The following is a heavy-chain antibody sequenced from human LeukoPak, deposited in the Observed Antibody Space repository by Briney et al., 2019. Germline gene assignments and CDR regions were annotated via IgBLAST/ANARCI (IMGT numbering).Heavy chain of an antibody. V-gene: IGHV1-69*13. J-gene: IGHJ4*02. CDR2: IIPIFGTA. D-gene: IGHD3-3*01. Sequence: SVKVSCKASGGTFSSYDISWVRLAPGQGLEWMGGIIPIFGTANYAQKFQGRVTITADESTSTAYMELSSLRSEDTAVYYCARVSVGITTFGVARAFDDWGQGTLVTVSS. CDR3: ARVSVGITTFGVARAFDD. CDR1: GGTFSSYD.